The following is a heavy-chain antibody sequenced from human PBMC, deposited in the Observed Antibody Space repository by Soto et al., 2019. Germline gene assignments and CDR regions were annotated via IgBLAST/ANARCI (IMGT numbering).Heavy chain of an antibody. CDR2: INPYSGGA. V-gene: IGHV1-2*02. J-gene: IGHJ5*02. D-gene: IGHD3-10*01. CDR1: GYTFTGYF. CDR3: ARVIRGAYYISPLAT. Sequence: ASVKVSCRASGYTFTGYFMHWVRQAPGQGLEWMGWINPYSGGADYAQSFQGRVTMTRDTTISTVYMELSRLRFDDTAVYFCARVIRGAYYISPLATWGQGTVVTVSS.